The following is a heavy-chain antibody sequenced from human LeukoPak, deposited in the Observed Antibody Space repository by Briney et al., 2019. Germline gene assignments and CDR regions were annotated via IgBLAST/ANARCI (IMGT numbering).Heavy chain of an antibody. CDR3: ARGPPFDY. J-gene: IGHJ4*02. V-gene: IGHV3-21*01. CDR2: ISSNSYV. CDR1: GFTFSRYS. Sequence: GGSLRLSCAASGFTFSRYSMNWVRQAPGKGLEWVSSISSNSYVYYADSVKGRFTISRDNAKNSLYLQMNSLRAEDTAVYYCARGPPFDYWGQGTLVTVSS.